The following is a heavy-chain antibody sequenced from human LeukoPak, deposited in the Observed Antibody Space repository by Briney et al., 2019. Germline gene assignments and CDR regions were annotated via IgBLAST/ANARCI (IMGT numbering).Heavy chain of an antibody. J-gene: IGHJ6*02. V-gene: IGHV1-69*04. CDR1: GYTLTELS. CDR3: ARDDRGYSYGWVGRGYYYGMDV. D-gene: IGHD5-18*01. Sequence: SVKVSCKVSGYTLTELSMHWVRQAPGKGLEWMGRIIPILGIANYAQKFQGRVTITADKSTSTAYMELSSLRSEDTAVYYCARDDRGYSYGWVGRGYYYGMDVWGQGATVTVSS. CDR2: IIPILGIA.